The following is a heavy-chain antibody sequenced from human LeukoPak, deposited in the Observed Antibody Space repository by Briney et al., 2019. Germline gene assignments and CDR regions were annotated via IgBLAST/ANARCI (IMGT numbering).Heavy chain of an antibody. D-gene: IGHD6-19*01. Sequence: PGGSLRLSCAASGFSFRTHWMSWVRQARGKGLEWVANINQDGRKKFYVDSVEGRFTISRDDAKTSLFLQMNSLRVEDTAVYYCAKWMGRDSWGQGTLVTVSS. J-gene: IGHJ4*02. CDR3: AKWMGRDS. V-gene: IGHV3-7*02. CDR2: INQDGRKK. CDR1: GFSFRTHW.